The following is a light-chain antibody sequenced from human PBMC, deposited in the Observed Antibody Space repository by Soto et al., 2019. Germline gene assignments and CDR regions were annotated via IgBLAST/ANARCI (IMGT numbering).Light chain of an antibody. CDR3: QQYGSSPRT. CDR1: QSLSSSQ. CDR2: DAS. V-gene: IGKV3-20*01. J-gene: IGKJ1*01. Sequence: EIVLTQSPGTLSLSPGERATLSCRASQSLSSSQLAWYQQKPGQAPRLLIHDASSRATGISDRFTGSGSGTDFTLTITTLEPEDFAVYYCQQYGSSPRTCVLWTKVEI.